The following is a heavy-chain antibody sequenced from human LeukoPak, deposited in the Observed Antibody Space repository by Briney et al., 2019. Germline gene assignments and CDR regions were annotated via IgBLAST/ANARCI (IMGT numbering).Heavy chain of an antibody. CDR2: INANTGVT. Sequence: ASVKVSCKTSGFTFTGHYMHWLRQAPGQGLEWMGWINANTGVTHYAVKFQGRVTITRDTSISTVYMDLSSLRSEDTAVYYCARDNGSRDPPHFDYWGQGTLVTVSS. D-gene: IGHD3-10*01. J-gene: IGHJ4*02. CDR1: GFTFTGHY. CDR3: ARDNGSRDPPHFDY. V-gene: IGHV1-2*02.